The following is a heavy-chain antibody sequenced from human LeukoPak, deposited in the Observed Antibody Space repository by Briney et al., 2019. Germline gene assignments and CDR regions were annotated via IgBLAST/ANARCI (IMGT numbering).Heavy chain of an antibody. D-gene: IGHD1-26*01. J-gene: IGHJ6*02. CDR2: INAGNGNT. Sequence: EASVKVSCKASGYTFTSYAMHWVRQAPGQRLEWMGWINAGNGNTKYSQKFQGRVTITRDTSASTAYMELSSLRSEDTAVYYCARVGATTEFYYYYGMDVWGQGTTVTVSS. CDR1: GYTFTSYA. CDR3: ARVGATTEFYYYYGMDV. V-gene: IGHV1-3*01.